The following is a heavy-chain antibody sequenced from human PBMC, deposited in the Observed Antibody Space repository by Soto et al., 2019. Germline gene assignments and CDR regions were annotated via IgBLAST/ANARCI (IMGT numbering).Heavy chain of an antibody. D-gene: IGHD4-17*01. CDR3: ARADYGVSVFDY. Sequence: VCCEASGETFYGYYMDWARKDPGKGLEWMGWINPNSGGTNYAQKFQGWVTMTRDTSISTAYMELSRLRSDDTAVYYWARADYGVSVFDYWGQGTLVPVSS. J-gene: IGHJ4*02. CDR2: INPNSGGT. V-gene: IGHV1-2*04. CDR1: GETFYGYY.